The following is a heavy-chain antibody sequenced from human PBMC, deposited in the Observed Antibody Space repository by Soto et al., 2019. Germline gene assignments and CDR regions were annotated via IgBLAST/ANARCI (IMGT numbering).Heavy chain of an antibody. D-gene: IGHD3-22*01. J-gene: IGHJ4*02. V-gene: IGHV3-33*01. CDR1: GFTFSSYG. CDR3: ARGPGMIVVELTLHY. CDR2: IWYDGSNK. Sequence: QVQLVESGGGVVQPGRSLRLSCAASGFTFSSYGMHWVRQAPGKGLEWVAVIWYDGSNKYYADSVKGRLTISRDNSKNTLYLQMNSLRAEDTAVYYCARGPGMIVVELTLHYWGQGTLVTVSS.